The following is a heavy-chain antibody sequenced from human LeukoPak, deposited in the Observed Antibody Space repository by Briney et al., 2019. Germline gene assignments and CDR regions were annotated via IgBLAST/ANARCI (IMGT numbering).Heavy chain of an antibody. J-gene: IGHJ6*03. Sequence: GGSLRLSCAASGFTFSSYSMNWVRQAPGKGLEWVSSISSSSSYIYYADSVKGRFTISRDNAKNSLYLQMNSLRAEDTALYYCARVHCSGGSCYEGYYYYYMDVWGKGTTVTVSS. V-gene: IGHV3-21*04. CDR3: ARVHCSGGSCYEGYYYYYMDV. CDR2: ISSSSSYI. D-gene: IGHD2-15*01. CDR1: GFTFSSYS.